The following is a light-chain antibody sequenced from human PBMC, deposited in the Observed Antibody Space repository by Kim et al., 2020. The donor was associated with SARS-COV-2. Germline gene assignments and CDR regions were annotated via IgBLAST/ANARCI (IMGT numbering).Light chain of an antibody. J-gene: IGLJ2*01. CDR1: SLRKYY. CDR3: NSRDTSNFVI. Sequence: SSELTQDPAVSVALGQTVRITCQGDSLRKYYASRYQQKPGQAPVLLISGKNNRPSGIPDRFSGSSSGNTASLTIAGAQAEDEADYYCNSRDTSNFVIFGGGTKLTVL. V-gene: IGLV3-19*01. CDR2: GKN.